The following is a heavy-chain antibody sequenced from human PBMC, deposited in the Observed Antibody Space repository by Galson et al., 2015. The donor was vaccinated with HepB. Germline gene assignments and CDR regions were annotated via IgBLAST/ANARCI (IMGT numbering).Heavy chain of an antibody. CDR2: ISGSGGST. J-gene: IGHJ4*02. V-gene: IGHV3-23*01. CDR1: GFTFSSYA. Sequence: SLRLSCAASGFTFSSYAMSWVRQAPGKGLEWVSAISGSGGSTYYADSVKGRFTISRDNSKNTLYLQMNSLRAEDTAVYYCARPYYDFWSGSHPFDYWGQGTLVTVSS. CDR3: ARPYYDFWSGSHPFDY. D-gene: IGHD3-3*01.